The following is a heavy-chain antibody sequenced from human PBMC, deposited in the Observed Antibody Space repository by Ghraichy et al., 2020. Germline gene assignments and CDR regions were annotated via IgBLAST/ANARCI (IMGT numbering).Heavy chain of an antibody. D-gene: IGHD6-13*01. CDR3: ARTGIAAAGTQT. J-gene: IGHJ5*02. V-gene: IGHV1-8*01. Sequence: ASVKVSCKASGYTFTSYDINWVRQATGQGLEWMGWMNPNSGNTGYAQKFQGRVTMTRNTSISTAYMELSSLRSEDTAVYYCARTGIAAAGTQTWGQGTLVTVSS. CDR2: MNPNSGNT. CDR1: GYTFTSYD.